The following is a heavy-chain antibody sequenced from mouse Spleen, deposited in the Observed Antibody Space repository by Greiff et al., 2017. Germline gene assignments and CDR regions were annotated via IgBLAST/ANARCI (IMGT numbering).Heavy chain of an antibody. J-gene: IGHJ2*01. Sequence: QVQLKESGAELVRPGASVKLSCKASSYTFTDYYINWVKQRPGQGLEWIARIYPGSGNTYYNEKFKGKATLTAEKSSSTAYMQLSSLTSEDSAVYFCAREGRGQYFDYWGQGTTLTVSS. CDR3: AREGRGQYFDY. CDR2: IYPGSGNT. D-gene: IGHD3-3*01. CDR1: SYTFTDYY. V-gene: IGHV1-76*01.